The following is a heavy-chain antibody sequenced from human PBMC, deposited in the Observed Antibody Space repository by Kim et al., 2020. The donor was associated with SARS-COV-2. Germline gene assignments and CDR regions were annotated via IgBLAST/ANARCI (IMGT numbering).Heavy chain of an antibody. J-gene: IGHJ3*02. CDR1: GGSFSGYY. V-gene: IGHV4-34*01. Sequence: SETLSLTCAVYGGSFSGYYWSWIRQPPGKGLEWIGEINHSGSTNYNPSLKSRVTISVDTSKNQFSLKLSSVTAADTAVYYCARRSGSYWRRDAFDIWGQG. CDR3: ARRSGSYWRRDAFDI. CDR2: INHSGST. D-gene: IGHD1-26*01.